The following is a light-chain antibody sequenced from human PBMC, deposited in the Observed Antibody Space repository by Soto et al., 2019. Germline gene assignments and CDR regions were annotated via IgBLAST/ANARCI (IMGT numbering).Light chain of an antibody. CDR2: DAS. CDR1: QDISSN. CDR3: QQYNNWPPYT. Sequence: EIVMTQSPATLSVTLGERATLSCRASQDISSNLAWYQQKPGQAPRLLIYDASTRATGIPARFSGSGSETEFTLTISSLQSEDFAVYYCQQYNNWPPYTFGQGTKLAIK. J-gene: IGKJ2*01. V-gene: IGKV3-15*01.